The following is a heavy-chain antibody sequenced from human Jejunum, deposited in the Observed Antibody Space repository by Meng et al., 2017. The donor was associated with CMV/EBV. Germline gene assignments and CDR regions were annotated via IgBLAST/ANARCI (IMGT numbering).Heavy chain of an antibody. CDR1: LFSSCPSV. Sequence: ASLFSSCPSVLCCVPPAPGGGLVWVSSIIPAGSLTYADSVPGRLTTSRDDSTTTPQLQINSLRVEDTAGYYCVKPPGGFSPPFSWGQGTLVTVSS. CDR3: VKPPGGFSPPFS. CDR2: IIPAGSLT. J-gene: IGHJ5*02. V-gene: IGHV3-23*01. D-gene: IGHD1-26*01.